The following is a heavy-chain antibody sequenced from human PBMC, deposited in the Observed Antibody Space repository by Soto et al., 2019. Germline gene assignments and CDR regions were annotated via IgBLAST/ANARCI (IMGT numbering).Heavy chain of an antibody. CDR2: IYHSGST. CDR1: GSSISIGGYS. Sequence: QLQLQESGSGLVKPSQTLSLTCAVSGSSISIGGYSWNSIQQPPGKGLEWIGYIYHSGSTYYNPSLKSRITISVDRSKNQFSLKLSSVTAADTAVYYCAAGGGLPRHYWGQGTLVTVSS. D-gene: IGHD5-12*01. V-gene: IGHV4-30-2*01. J-gene: IGHJ4*02. CDR3: AAGGGLPRHY.